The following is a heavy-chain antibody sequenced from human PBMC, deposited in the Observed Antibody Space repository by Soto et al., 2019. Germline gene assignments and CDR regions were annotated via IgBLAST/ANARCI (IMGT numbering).Heavy chain of an antibody. CDR2: SVPIVGTA. CDR3: ARGTGSDVDY. D-gene: IGHD3-9*01. CDR1: GGTFRNYA. Sequence: QVQLVQSGAEVKKPGSSVKVSCKTSGGTFRNYAINWVRQAPGQGLEWMGGSVPIVGTANYAQKFQGRVTITADESTSTGYMEVRSLRTEDTAVYYCARGTGSDVDYWGQGTLVTVSS. J-gene: IGHJ4*02. V-gene: IGHV1-69*01.